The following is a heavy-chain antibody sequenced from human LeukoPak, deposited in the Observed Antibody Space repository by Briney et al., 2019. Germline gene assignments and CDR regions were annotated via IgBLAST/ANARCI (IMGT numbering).Heavy chain of an antibody. J-gene: IGHJ4*02. CDR3: ATTLVAGANYYFDY. V-gene: IGHV1-69*06. D-gene: IGHD6-19*01. CDR2: IIPLFDTT. Sequence: SVKVSCKASGVSFNTYSISWVRQAPGQGLAWMGRIIPLFDTTDYAQNFHGRVTISADTSTSTVNMELSSLRSDDTAVYYCATTLVAGANYYFDYWGQGTLVTVSS. CDR1: GVSFNTYS.